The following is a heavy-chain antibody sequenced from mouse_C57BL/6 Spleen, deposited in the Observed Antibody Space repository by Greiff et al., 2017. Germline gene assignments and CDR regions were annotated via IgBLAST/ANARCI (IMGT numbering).Heavy chain of an antibody. CDR1: GFSLTSYG. V-gene: IGHV2-6*01. J-gene: IGHJ3*01. Sequence: VKLVESGPGLVAPSPCLSITCTVSGFSLTSYGVNWVRQSPGKGLEWLGVIWGVGSTNYNSALKSRLSIRKDNAKSQVFSKMNSLQTADTVMYDCASGGFAYWGQGTLVTVSA. CDR3: ASGGFAY. CDR2: IWGVGST.